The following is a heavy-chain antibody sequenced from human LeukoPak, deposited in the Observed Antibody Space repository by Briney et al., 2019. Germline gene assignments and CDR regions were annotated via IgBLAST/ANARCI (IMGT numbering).Heavy chain of an antibody. CDR3: ARNFGFGDPVEQGY. D-gene: IGHD3-10*01. J-gene: IGHJ4*02. CDR2: INHSGST. CDR1: GEPFNGYY. V-gene: IGHV4-34*01. Sequence: SETLSLTCAVYGEPFNGYYWNWIRQSPGKGLEWIGEINHSGSTNYNPSLKSRVTISVDTSKNQFSLKLSSVTAADTAVYYCARNFGFGDPVEQGYWGQGTLVTVSS.